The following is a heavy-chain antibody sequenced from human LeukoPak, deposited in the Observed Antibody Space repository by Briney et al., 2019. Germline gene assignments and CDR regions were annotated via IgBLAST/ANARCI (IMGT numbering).Heavy chain of an antibody. D-gene: IGHD5-18*01. CDR1: GFTFSSYE. V-gene: IGHV3-48*03. CDR3: ATSRGSSYGYRALELPPSPVD. J-gene: IGHJ4*02. Sequence: PGGSLRLSCAASGFTFSSYEMNWVRQAPGKGLEWVSYISSSGSTIYYADSVKGRFTISRDNAKNSLYLQMKSLRAEDTAVYYCATSRGSSYGYRALELPPSPVDWGQGTLVTVSS. CDR2: ISSSGSTI.